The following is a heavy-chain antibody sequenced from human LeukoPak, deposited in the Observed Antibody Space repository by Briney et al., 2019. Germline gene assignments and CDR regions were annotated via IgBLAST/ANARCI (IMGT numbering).Heavy chain of an antibody. CDR3: ARPRGGGWYRGAFDI. J-gene: IGHJ3*02. CDR2: ISYDGSNK. Sequence: PGGSLRLSCAASGFTFSSYAMHWVRQAPGKGLEWVAVISYDGSNKYYADSVKGRFTISRDNSKNTLYLQMNSLRAEDTAVYYCARPRGGGWYRGAFDIWGQGTMVTVSS. CDR1: GFTFSSYA. V-gene: IGHV3-30*04. D-gene: IGHD6-19*01.